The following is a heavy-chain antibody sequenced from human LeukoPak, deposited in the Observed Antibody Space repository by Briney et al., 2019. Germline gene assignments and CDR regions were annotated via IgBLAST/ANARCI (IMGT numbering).Heavy chain of an antibody. Sequence: GGSLRLSCAASGFTFSSYWMHWVRQAPGKGLVWVSRINSDGSSTTYADSVKGRFTISRDNAKNTLYLQMNSLRADDTAVYYCERASGTDSGDFIQIDFWGQGTLVTVSS. CDR3: ERASGTDSGDFIQIDF. CDR1: GFTFSSYW. D-gene: IGHD2-21*01. CDR2: INSDGSST. V-gene: IGHV3-74*01. J-gene: IGHJ4*01.